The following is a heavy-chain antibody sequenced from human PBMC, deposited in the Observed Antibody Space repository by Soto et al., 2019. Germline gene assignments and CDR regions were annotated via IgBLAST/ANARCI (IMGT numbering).Heavy chain of an antibody. CDR3: VQSRCGGDCLEIYSSHAYNGLDV. CDR2: LYWDDDK. J-gene: IGHJ6*02. V-gene: IGHV2-5*02. Sequence: SGPTLVNPTQTLTLTCTVSGLSLRTTGVGVGWVRQPPGTALEWLALLYWDDDKRYSPSLRSRLTIAKDISEKQVVLTMTNMDTVGTATYYCVQSRCGGDCLEIYSSHAYNGLDVWGQGTTVTVSS. D-gene: IGHD2-21*02. CDR1: GLSLRTTGVG.